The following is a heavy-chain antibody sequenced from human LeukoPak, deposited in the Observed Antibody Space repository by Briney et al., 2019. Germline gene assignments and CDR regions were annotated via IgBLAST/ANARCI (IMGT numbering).Heavy chain of an antibody. CDR3: ARDGNYYYDSSGLFDP. CDR2: IYTSGST. J-gene: IGHJ5*02. V-gene: IGHV4-61*02. Sequence: SETLSLTCTVSGGSISGGSYYWSWSRQPAGKGLEWIGRIYTSGSTNYNPSLKSRVTISVDTSKNQFSLKLSSVTAADTAVYYCARDGNYYYDSSGLFDPWGQGTLVTVSS. CDR1: GGSISGGSYY. D-gene: IGHD3-22*01.